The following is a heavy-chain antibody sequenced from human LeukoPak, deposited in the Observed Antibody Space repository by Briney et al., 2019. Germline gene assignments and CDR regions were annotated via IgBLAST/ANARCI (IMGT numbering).Heavy chain of an antibody. CDR1: GFTFSSYG. V-gene: IGHV3-30*18. Sequence: QPGRSLRLSCAASGFTFSSYGMHWVRQAPGKGLEWVAVISYDGSNKYYADSVKGRFTISRDNSKNTLYLQMNSLRAEDTAVYYCAKDQAVFYCSGGSCYTFDYWGQGTLVTVSS. CDR3: AKDQAVFYCSGGSCYTFDY. D-gene: IGHD2-15*01. CDR2: ISYDGSNK. J-gene: IGHJ4*02.